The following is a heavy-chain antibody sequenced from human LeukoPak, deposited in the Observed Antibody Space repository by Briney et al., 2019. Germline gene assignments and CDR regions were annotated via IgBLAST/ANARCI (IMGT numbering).Heavy chain of an antibody. V-gene: IGHV4-31*03. CDR1: GGSISSGGYY. J-gene: IGHJ3*02. CDR2: IYYSGST. CDR3: ARVSTIFGGAFDI. D-gene: IGHD3-3*01. Sequence: PSETLSLTCTVSGGSISSGGYYWSWIRQHPGKGLEWIGYIYYSGSTYYNPSLKSRVTISVDTSKNQFSLKLSSVTAADTAVYYCARVSTIFGGAFDIWGQGTMVTVSS.